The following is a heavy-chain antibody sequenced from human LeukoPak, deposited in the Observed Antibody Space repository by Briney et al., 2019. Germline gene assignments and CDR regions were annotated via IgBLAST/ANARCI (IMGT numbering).Heavy chain of an antibody. J-gene: IGHJ4*02. D-gene: IGHD7-27*01. CDR2: INHSGST. CDR3: ARGPPNWGYDY. CDR1: GGSFSGYY. Sequence: PSETLSLTCAVYGGSFSGYYWSWIRQPPGKGLEWIGEINHSGSTNYNPSLKSRVTISVDTSKNQFSLKLSSVTAADTAVYYCARGPPNWGYDYWGPGTLVTVSS. V-gene: IGHV4-34*01.